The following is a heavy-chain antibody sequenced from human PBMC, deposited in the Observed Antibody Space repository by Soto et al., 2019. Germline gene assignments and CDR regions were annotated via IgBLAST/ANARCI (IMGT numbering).Heavy chain of an antibody. CDR3: ASGWFGPPDY. Sequence: GGSLRLSCAASGFTFSSYAMHWVRQAPGKGLEWVAVISYDGSNKYYADSVKGRFTISRDNSKNTLYLQMNSLRAEDTAVYYCASGWFGPPDYWGQGTLVTVSS. D-gene: IGHD3-10*01. J-gene: IGHJ4*02. CDR1: GFTFSSYA. CDR2: ISYDGSNK. V-gene: IGHV3-30-3*01.